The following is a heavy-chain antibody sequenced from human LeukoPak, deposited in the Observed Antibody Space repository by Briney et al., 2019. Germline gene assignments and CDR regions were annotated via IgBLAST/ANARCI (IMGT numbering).Heavy chain of an antibody. CDR2: INEDGSEK. Sequence: GASLRLSCAASGFTLSSYWMSWVRQAPGKGLEWVANINEDGSEKYYVDSVKGRFTISRDNPKNSLYLHMNSLTAEDTAMYYCARDWVAGVPFDAFDIWGQGTMVSVSS. V-gene: IGHV3-7*03. CDR1: GFTLSSYW. CDR3: ARDWVAGVPFDAFDI. J-gene: IGHJ3*02. D-gene: IGHD3-10*01.